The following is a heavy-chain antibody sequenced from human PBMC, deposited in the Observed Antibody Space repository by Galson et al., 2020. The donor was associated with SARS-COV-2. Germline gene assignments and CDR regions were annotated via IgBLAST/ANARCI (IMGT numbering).Heavy chain of an antibody. CDR2: INHSGST. J-gene: IGHJ6*03. Sequence: SETLSLTCAVYGGSFSGYYWSWNRQPPGKRLEWIGEINHSGSTNYNPSLKSRVTISVDTSKNQFSLKLSSVTAADTAVYYCARVPLVYYYYMDVWGKGTTVTVSS. V-gene: IGHV4-34*01. CDR1: GGSFSGYY. CDR3: ARVPLVYYYYMDV.